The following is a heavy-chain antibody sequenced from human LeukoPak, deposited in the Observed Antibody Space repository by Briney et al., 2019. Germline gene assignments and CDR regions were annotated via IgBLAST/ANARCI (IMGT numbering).Heavy chain of an antibody. CDR2: IYYSGST. CDR3: ARHIVVVPAAIVY. Sequence: SETLSLTCTVSGGSISSSSYYWGWIRQPPGKGLEWIGSIYYSGSTYYNPSLKSRVTMSVDTSKNQFSLKLSSVTAADTAVYYCARHIVVVPAAIVYWGQGTLVTVSS. CDR1: GGSISSSSYY. D-gene: IGHD2-2*01. V-gene: IGHV4-39*07. J-gene: IGHJ4*02.